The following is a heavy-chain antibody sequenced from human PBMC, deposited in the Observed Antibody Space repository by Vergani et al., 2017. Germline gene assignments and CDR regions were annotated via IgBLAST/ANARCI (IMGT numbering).Heavy chain of an antibody. CDR2: INPIDSKI. J-gene: IGHJ4*02. CDR3: TSHVPCGNGAFFHFDH. Sequence: EVMLVQSGAEVKKPGESLKISCKYSESSFISNEIAWVRQMSGKGLQWMGNINPIDSKIVYSPSFQGQAIMSLDKSITTAYLQWPCLKASDTAIYYCTSHVPCGNGAFFHFDHGGRETQFTFSS. CDR1: ESSFISNE. D-gene: IGHD3-3*02. V-gene: IGHV5-51*03.